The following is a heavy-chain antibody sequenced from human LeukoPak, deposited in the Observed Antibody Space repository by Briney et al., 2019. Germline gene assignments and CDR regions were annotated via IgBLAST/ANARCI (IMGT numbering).Heavy chain of an antibody. D-gene: IGHD3-10*01. V-gene: IGHV3-23*01. J-gene: IGHJ4*02. CDR3: AKDKDGFGELLDY. Sequence: QSGGSLRLSCAASGFTFSSYAMSWVRQAPGKGLEWVSAISGSGGSTYYADSVKGRFTISRDNSKNTLYLQMNSLRAEDTAVYYCAKDKDGFGELLDYWGQRTLVTVSS. CDR1: GFTFSSYA. CDR2: ISGSGGST.